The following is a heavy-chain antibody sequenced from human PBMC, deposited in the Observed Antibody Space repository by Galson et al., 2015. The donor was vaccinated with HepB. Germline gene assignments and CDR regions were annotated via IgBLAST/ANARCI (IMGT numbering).Heavy chain of an antibody. CDR3: ARAGGREQFDY. CDR1: GGSISSGEYS. J-gene: IGHJ4*02. D-gene: IGHD3-16*01. Sequence: TLSLTCAVSGGSISSGEYSWNWIRQPPGKCLEWIGYIWHSGSTYYNLSLKSRVTISMDRSRNHFSLSLTSVTAADTAVYYCARAGGREQFDYWGQGTLVTVSS. CDR2: IWHSGST. V-gene: IGHV4-30-2*01.